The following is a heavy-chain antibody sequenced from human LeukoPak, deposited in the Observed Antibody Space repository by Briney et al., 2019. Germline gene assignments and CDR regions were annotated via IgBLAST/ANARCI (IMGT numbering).Heavy chain of an antibody. CDR1: GFTVSSDF. J-gene: IGHJ4*02. CDR3: ANRGY. V-gene: IGHV3-66*01. Sequence: VGSLILSCAASGFTVSSDFMIWVRQAPGKGLEWVSKIDGGGTTNYADPVKGKFTVSRDNSKNTVYLQMNSLRVEDTAMYSCANRGYWGQRPLVTDSS. CDR2: IDGGGTT.